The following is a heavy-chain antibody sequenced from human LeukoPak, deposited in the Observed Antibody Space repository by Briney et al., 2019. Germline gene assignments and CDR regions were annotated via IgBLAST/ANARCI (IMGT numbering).Heavy chain of an antibody. CDR3: ARIEYYDNGYYFDY. CDR1: GGSISSSSYY. D-gene: IGHD3-22*01. J-gene: IGHJ4*02. V-gene: IGHV4-39*07. CDR2: IYYSGST. Sequence: SETLSLTCTVSGGSISSSSYYWGWIRQPPGKGLEWIGSIYYSGSTHYNPSLKSRVTISVDTSKNQFSLKLNSVTAADTAVYYCARIEYYDNGYYFDYWGQGTLVTVSS.